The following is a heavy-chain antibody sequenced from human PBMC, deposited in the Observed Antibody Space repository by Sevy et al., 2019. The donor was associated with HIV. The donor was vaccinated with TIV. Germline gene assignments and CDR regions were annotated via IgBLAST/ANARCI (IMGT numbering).Heavy chain of an antibody. D-gene: IGHD3-10*01. CDR1: GGSISSYY. J-gene: IGHJ4*02. Sequence: SETLSLTCTVSGGSISSYYWSWIRQPPGKGLEWIGYIYYSGSTKYNPSLKSRVPISVDTSKNQFSLKLTSVTAADTAMYYCARVYYGKGFDYWGQGTLVTVSS. CDR3: ARVYYGKGFDY. CDR2: IYYSGST. V-gene: IGHV4-59*01.